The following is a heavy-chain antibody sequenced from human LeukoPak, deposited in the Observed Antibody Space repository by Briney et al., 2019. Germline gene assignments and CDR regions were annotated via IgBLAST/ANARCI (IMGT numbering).Heavy chain of an antibody. D-gene: IGHD1-7*01. Sequence: SETLSLTCTVSSGSISSGAYYWGWIRQPPGKGLEWVVSVYHSGSTFYNPSLKGRATISVNTSNNQFYLKLTSVTAADTAVFFCAREEFGTAFFDSGAKGTLVTVSS. CDR3: AREEFGTAFFDS. CDR2: VYHSGST. V-gene: IGHV4-39*07. J-gene: IGHJ4*02. CDR1: SGSISSGAYY.